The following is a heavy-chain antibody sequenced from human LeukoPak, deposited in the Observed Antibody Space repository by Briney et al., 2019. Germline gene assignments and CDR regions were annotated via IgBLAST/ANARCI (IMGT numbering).Heavy chain of an antibody. CDR3: ARGGAYYDFWSGYYYFDY. CDR2: INPNSGGT. J-gene: IGHJ4*02. CDR1: GYTFTGYY. Sequence: ASVKVSCKASGYTFTGYYMHWVRQAPGQGLEWVGWINPNSGGTNYAQKFQGRVTMTRDTSISTAYMELSRLRSDDTAVYYCARGGAYYDFWSGYYYFDYWGQGTLVTVSS. D-gene: IGHD3-3*01. V-gene: IGHV1-2*02.